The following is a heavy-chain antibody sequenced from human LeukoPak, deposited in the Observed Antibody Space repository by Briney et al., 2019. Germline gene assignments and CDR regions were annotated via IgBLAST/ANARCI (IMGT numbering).Heavy chain of an antibody. Sequence: ASVKVSCKASGYTFTSYGISWVRQAPGQGLEWMGWISAYNGYAKYAQNVQGRVTMTTDTSTSTAYMELRSLRYDDTAVYYCARNDSSGYDYWGQGTLVTVSS. CDR1: GYTFTSYG. V-gene: IGHV1-18*01. CDR2: ISAYNGYA. J-gene: IGHJ4*02. CDR3: ARNDSSGYDY. D-gene: IGHD3-22*01.